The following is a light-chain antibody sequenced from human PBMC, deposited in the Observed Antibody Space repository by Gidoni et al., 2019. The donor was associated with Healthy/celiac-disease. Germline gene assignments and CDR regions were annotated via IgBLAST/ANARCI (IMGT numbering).Light chain of an antibody. Sequence: DIQITQSPSSLSASVGDRVTITCRASQSISIYLNWYQQKPGKAPKLLIYAASSLQSGVPSRFSGSGSGTDFTLTISSLQPEDFATYYCQQSYTTPYTCGQGTKLEIK. CDR3: QQSYTTPYT. V-gene: IGKV1-39*01. CDR2: AAS. J-gene: IGKJ2*01. CDR1: QSISIY.